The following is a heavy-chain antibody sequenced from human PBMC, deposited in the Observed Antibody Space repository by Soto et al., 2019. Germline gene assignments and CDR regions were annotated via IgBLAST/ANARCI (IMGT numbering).Heavy chain of an antibody. Sequence: QVQLQESGPGLVKPSETLSLTCTVSGGSISGDFWAWIRQPPGKGLEWIGYIFYDGATNYHPSLKTRLTISLDMSKSQFFLELNSVTAADTAVYYCARLGHRGDWGDFDYWGQGTLVTVSS. J-gene: IGHJ4*02. V-gene: IGHV4-59*08. CDR1: GGSISGDF. CDR3: ARLGHRGDWGDFDY. D-gene: IGHD2-21*01. CDR2: IFYDGAT.